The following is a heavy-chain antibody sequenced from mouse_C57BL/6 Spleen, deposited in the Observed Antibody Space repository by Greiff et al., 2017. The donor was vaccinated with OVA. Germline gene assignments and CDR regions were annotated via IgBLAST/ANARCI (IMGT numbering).Heavy chain of an antibody. CDR2: ISDGGSYT. J-gene: IGHJ4*01. CDR1: GFTFSSYA. Sequence: EVQVVESGGGLVKPGGSLKLSCAASGFTFSSYAMSWVRQTPEKRLEWVATISDGGSYTYYPDNVKGRFTISRDNAKNNLDLQMSQLKSEDTAMYYCARDTDYGNYGYWGQGTSVTVSS. V-gene: IGHV5-4*01. D-gene: IGHD2-1*01. CDR3: ARDTDYGNYGY.